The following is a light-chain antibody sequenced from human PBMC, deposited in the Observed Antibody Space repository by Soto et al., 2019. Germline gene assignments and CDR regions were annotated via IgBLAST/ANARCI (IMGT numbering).Light chain of an antibody. J-gene: IGKJ5*01. Sequence: DIVLTQSPATLSLSPGDRVTLSCRASQTVGRFLSWYQHSPGQGPRLLVYDASNRATGVPARFSGSGSETDFTLTSSSLEPEDFAVYYCQQRLHWPITCGQGTRLEIK. CDR1: QTVGRF. CDR2: DAS. CDR3: QQRLHWPIT. V-gene: IGKV3-11*01.